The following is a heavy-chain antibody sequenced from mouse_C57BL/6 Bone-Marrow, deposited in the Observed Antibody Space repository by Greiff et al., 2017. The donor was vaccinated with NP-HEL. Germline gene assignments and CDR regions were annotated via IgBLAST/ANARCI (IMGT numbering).Heavy chain of an antibody. CDR2: IWWDDDK. V-gene: IGHV8-8*01. CDR3: ARPYYYGRSYWYFDG. CDR1: GFSLSTFGMG. D-gene: IGHD1-1*01. J-gene: IGHJ1*03. Sequence: QVTLKESGPGILQPSQTLSLTCSFSGFSLSTFGMGVGWIRQPSGKGLEWLAHIWWDDDKYYNPALKSRLTISKDTSKHQVFLKIANVDTADTATYYCARPYYYGRSYWYFDGWGTGTTVTVSS.